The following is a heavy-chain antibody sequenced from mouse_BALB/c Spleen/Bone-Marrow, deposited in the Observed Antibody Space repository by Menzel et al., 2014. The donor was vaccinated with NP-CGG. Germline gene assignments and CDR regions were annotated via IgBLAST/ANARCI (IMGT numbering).Heavy chain of an antibody. D-gene: IGHD4-1*01. CDR1: GYAFSRSW. J-gene: IGHJ3*01. Sequence: VQLQQSGPELVKPGASVKISCKASGYAFSRSWMNWVKQRPGQGLEWIGRIYPGDGDTNYNGKFRGKATLTADKSSSTAYMQLSSLTSVDSAVYFCARSLNLTRTGVAYWGQGTLVTVSA. V-gene: IGHV1-82*01. CDR2: IYPGDGDT. CDR3: ARSLNLTRTGVAY.